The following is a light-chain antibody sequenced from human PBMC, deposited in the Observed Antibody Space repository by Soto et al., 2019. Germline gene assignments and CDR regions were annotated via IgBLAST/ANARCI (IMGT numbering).Light chain of an antibody. J-gene: IGLJ1*01. CDR2: EVS. CDR3: SSYASSSTLV. CDR1: SSDVGGYNY. Sequence: QSALTQPASVSGSPGQSITISCTGTSSDVGGYNYVSWYQQHPGKAPKLMIYEVSNRPSGASNRFSGTKAGNTASLTISGRQAEDEADYYCSSYASSSTLVFGTGTKVTVL. V-gene: IGLV2-14*01.